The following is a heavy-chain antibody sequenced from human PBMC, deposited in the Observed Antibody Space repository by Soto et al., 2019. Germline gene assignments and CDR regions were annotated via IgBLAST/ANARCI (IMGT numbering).Heavy chain of an antibody. CDR3: ARSITDYYDSSGYYDDY. CDR1: GFTFSSYA. J-gene: IGHJ4*02. CDR2: ISGSGGST. V-gene: IGHV3-23*01. D-gene: IGHD3-22*01. Sequence: GGSLRLSCAASGFTFSSYAMSWVRQAPGKGLEWVSGISGSGGSTYYADSVKGRFSISRDNAKNSLYLQMNSLRAEDTAVYYCARSITDYYDSSGYYDDYWGQGTLVTVSS.